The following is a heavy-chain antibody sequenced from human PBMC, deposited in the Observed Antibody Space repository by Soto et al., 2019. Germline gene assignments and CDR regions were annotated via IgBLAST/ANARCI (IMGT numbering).Heavy chain of an antibody. J-gene: IGHJ6*02. V-gene: IGHV5-10-1*01. CDR3: ARVEYDILTGNNYYGMDV. CDR2: IDPSDSYT. D-gene: IGHD3-9*01. Sequence: GESLKISCKGSGYSFTSYWISWVRQMPGKGLEWMGRIDPSDSYTNYSPSFQGHVTISADKSISTAYLQWSSLKASDTAMYYCARVEYDILTGNNYYGMDVWGQGTTVTVSS. CDR1: GYSFTSYW.